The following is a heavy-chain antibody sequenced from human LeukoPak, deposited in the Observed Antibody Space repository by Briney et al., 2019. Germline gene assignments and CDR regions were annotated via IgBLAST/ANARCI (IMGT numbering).Heavy chain of an antibody. J-gene: IGHJ4*02. D-gene: IGHD1-1*01. Sequence: PGRSLRLSCAASGFTFDDYGLSWVRQAPGKGLEWVSGINWNGGSTGYADSVKGRFTISRDNAKNSLFLQMNSLRAEDTAFYYCARDGHLATTGGTLDCWGQGTLVTVSS. CDR3: ARDGHLATTGGTLDC. CDR1: GFTFDDYG. CDR2: INWNGGST. V-gene: IGHV3-20*04.